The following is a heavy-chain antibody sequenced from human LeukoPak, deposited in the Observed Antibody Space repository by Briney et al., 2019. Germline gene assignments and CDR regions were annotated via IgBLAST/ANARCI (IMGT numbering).Heavy chain of an antibody. V-gene: IGHV4-39*01. J-gene: IGHJ4*02. CDR3: ARQLSYSSCCYFDY. CDR1: GGSISSSSHY. Sequence: PSETLSLTCTVSGGSISSSSHYWGWIRQPPGKGLEWIGSIYYSGSTYYNPSLKSRVTISVDTSKNQFSLKLSSVTAADTAVYYCARQLSYSSCCYFDYWGQGTLVTVSS. D-gene: IGHD6-19*01. CDR2: IYYSGST.